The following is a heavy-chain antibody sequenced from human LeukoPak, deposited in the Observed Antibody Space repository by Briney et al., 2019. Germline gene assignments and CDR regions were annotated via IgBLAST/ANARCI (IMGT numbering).Heavy chain of an antibody. V-gene: IGHV3-23*01. Sequence: PGGSLRLSCAASGFTFSSYAMSWVRQAPGKGLEWVSAISGSGGSTYYADSVKVRFTISRDNSKNTLYLQMNSLRAEDTAVYYCANTNSGWYYFDYWGQGTLVTVSS. CDR3: ANTNSGWYYFDY. CDR1: GFTFSSYA. CDR2: ISGSGGST. D-gene: IGHD6-19*01. J-gene: IGHJ4*02.